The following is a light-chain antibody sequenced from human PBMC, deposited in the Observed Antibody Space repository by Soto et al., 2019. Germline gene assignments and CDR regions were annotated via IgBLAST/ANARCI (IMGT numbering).Light chain of an antibody. CDR3: CPYTTTSTFV. CDR1: SSDVGGYDY. V-gene: IGLV2-14*03. Sequence: QSVLTQPASVSGSPGQSITISCTGTSSDVGGYDYVSWYQQHPGKVPKLMIYEVFRRPSGISDRFYGSKSVNTASLTLSGVQSEDEAHYYCCPYTTTSTFVFVGRTKLTVL. J-gene: IGLJ2*01. CDR2: EVF.